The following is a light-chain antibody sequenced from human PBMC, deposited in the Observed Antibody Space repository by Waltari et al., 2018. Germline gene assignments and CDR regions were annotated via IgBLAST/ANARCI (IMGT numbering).Light chain of an antibody. V-gene: IGKV3-15*01. CDR2: GSS. J-gene: IGKJ4*01. CDR3: QQYNNWPPA. Sequence: EIVMPQPPATQSVSPGERATLSCRARQSVSSNLAWYQQKPGQAPRLLIYGSSTRATGIPARFSGSGSGTEFTLTISSLQSEDFAVYYCQQYNNWPPAFGGGTKEEIK. CDR1: QSVSSN.